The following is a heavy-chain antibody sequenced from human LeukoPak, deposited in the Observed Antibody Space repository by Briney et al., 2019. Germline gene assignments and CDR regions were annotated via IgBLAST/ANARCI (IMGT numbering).Heavy chain of an antibody. CDR1: GGSISSGGYS. CDR2: IYHSGST. Sequence: SQTLSLTCAVSGGSISSGGYSWSWIRQPPGKGLEWIGYIYHSGSTYYNPSLKSRVTISVDRSKNQFSLKLSSVTAADTAVYYCARGGYSYGRDLQEFDYWGQGTLVTVSS. V-gene: IGHV4-30-2*01. J-gene: IGHJ4*02. CDR3: ARGGYSYGRDLQEFDY. D-gene: IGHD5-18*01.